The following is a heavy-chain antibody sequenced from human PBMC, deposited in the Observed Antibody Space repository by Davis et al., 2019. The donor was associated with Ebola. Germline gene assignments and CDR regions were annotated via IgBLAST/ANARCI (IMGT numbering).Heavy chain of an antibody. CDR2: ISYDGSNK. Sequence: GESLKISCAASGFTFSDYYMSWIRQAPGKGLEWVAVISYDGSNKYYADSVKGRFTISRDNSKNTLYLQMNSLRAEDTAVYYCARGKRYFDWLLPFDYWGQGTLVTVSS. CDR3: ARGKRYFDWLLPFDY. V-gene: IGHV3-30*03. D-gene: IGHD3-9*01. J-gene: IGHJ4*02. CDR1: GFTFSDYY.